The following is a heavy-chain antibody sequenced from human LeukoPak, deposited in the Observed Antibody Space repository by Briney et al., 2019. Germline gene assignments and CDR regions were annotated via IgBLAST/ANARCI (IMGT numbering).Heavy chain of an antibody. D-gene: IGHD3-22*01. J-gene: IGHJ4*02. CDR1: GYTFTSYD. V-gene: IGHV1-8*01. Sequence: ASVKVSCKASGYTFTSYDINWVRQATGQGLEWMGWMNPNSGNTGYAQKFQGRVTMTRNTSISTAHMELSSLRSEDTAVYYCARLNYYDSSGYYYGYRYWGQGTLVTVSS. CDR3: ARLNYYDSSGYYYGYRY. CDR2: MNPNSGNT.